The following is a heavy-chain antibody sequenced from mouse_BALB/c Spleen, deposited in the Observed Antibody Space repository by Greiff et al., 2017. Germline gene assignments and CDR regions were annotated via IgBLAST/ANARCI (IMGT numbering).Heavy chain of an antibody. CDR1: GYTFTSYY. J-gene: IGHJ3*01. CDR3: AREYRGFAY. D-gene: IGHD2-10*02. Sequence: VQLQQSGPELVKPGASVRISCKASGYTFTSYYIHWVKQRPGQGLEWIGWIYPGNVNTKYNEKFKGKATLTADKSSSTAYMQLSSLTSEDSAVYFCAREYRGFAYWGQGTLVTVSA. CDR2: IYPGNVNT. V-gene: IGHV1S56*01.